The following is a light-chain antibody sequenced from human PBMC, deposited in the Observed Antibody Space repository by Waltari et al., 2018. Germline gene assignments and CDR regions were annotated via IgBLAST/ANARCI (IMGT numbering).Light chain of an antibody. V-gene: IGKV1-5*03. CDR2: KAS. CDR3: QQYNSYPWT. J-gene: IGKJ1*01. CDR1: QSISSW. Sequence: DIQMTQSPSTLSASVGDRVTITCRASQSISSWLAWYQQKPGEAPKPLIYKASSLESGVPSRFSGSGSGTEFTLTISSLQPDDFATYYCQQYNSYPWTFGQGTKVEIK.